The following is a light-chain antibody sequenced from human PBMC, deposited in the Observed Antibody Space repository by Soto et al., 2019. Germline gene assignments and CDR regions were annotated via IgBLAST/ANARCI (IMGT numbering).Light chain of an antibody. CDR1: QSVSRN. Sequence: EVVMTQSPATLSVSPGERATLSCRASQSVSRNVAWYQQKPGQAPRLLISGASTRATGVPARFSGSGSGTEFTLTISSLQSEDFAVYFCQQYNNWPPLTFGGGTKVDIK. J-gene: IGKJ4*01. CDR3: QQYNNWPPLT. CDR2: GAS. V-gene: IGKV3-15*01.